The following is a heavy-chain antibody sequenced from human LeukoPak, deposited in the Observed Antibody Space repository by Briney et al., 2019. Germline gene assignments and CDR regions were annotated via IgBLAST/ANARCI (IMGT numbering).Heavy chain of an antibody. CDR3: AKDFSTGWLRHYYYYGMDV. CDR2: ISYDGINQ. Sequence: GGGLRLSCAASGVTFSSYGVHWGREAPGKGGGRGAEISYDGINQYYADSVTGRFTISRDNSKNTLYLQMHSLRAEATAVYYCAKDFSTGWLRHYYYYGMDVWGQGTTVTVSS. V-gene: IGHV3-30*18. J-gene: IGHJ6*02. CDR1: GVTFSSYG. D-gene: IGHD5-12*01.